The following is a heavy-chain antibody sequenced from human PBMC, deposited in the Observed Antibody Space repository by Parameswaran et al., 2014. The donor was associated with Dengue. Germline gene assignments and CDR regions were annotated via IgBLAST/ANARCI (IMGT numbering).Heavy chain of an antibody. J-gene: IGHJ6*02. CDR2: INPSGGST. D-gene: IGHD6-13*01. CDR3: ARELERIAAAGNYYGMDV. V-gene: IGHV1-46*01. Sequence: WVRQAPGQGLEWMGIINPSGGSTSYAQKFQGRVTMTRDTSTSTVYMELSSLRSEDTAVYYCARELERIAAAGNYYGMDVWGQGTTVTVSS.